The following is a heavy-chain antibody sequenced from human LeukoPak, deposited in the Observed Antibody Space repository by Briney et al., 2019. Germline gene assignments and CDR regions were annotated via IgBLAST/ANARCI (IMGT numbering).Heavy chain of an antibody. Sequence: GGSLRLSCAASGFTFSSYSMNWVRQAPGKGLEWVSYISSSSTIYYADSVKGRFTISRDNAKNSLYLQMNSLRAEDTAVYYCARAGDAFDIWGQGTMVTVSS. V-gene: IGHV3-48*01. CDR2: ISSSSTI. CDR1: GFTFSSYS. CDR3: ARAGDAFDI. J-gene: IGHJ3*02.